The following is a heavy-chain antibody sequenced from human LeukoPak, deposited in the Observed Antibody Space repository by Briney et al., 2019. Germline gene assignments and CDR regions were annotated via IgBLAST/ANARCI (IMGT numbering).Heavy chain of an antibody. D-gene: IGHD3-22*01. J-gene: IGHJ3*02. V-gene: IGHV4-4*07. Sequence: SETLSLTCTVSGGSISSYYWSWIRQPPGEGLEWIGHIYTSGSTKYSPSPKSRVTMPSDASTNQFSLKLSSVTAADTAVYYCARVADYYDSSGYSPGAFDIWGQGTMVTVSS. CDR2: IYTSGST. CDR1: GGSISSYY. CDR3: ARVADYYDSSGYSPGAFDI.